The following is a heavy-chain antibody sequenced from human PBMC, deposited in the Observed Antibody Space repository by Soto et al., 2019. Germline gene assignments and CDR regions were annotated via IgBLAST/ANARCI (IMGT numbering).Heavy chain of an antibody. V-gene: IGHV5-51*01. D-gene: IGHD2-8*01. CDR3: ARAGYCTNGVCINYGMDV. J-gene: IGHJ6*02. CDR2: IYPGDSDT. CDR1: GYKVASYC. Sequence: GQPLKISCNGSGYKVASYCIGRRSKMPGKGLEWMGIIYPGDSDTRYSPSFQGQVTISAGKSISTAYLQWSSLKASDTAMYYCARAGYCTNGVCINYGMDVWGQGTTVTVSS.